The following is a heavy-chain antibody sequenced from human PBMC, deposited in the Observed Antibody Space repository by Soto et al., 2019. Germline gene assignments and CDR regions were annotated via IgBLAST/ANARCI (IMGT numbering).Heavy chain of an antibody. CDR1: GFTVSSNY. CDR3: ARDRYDILTGYYRPTPYYYYGMDV. Sequence: EVQLVETGGGLIQPGGSLRLSCAASGFTVSSNYMSWVRQAPGKGLEWVSVIYSGGSTYYADSVKGRFTISRDNSKNTLYLQMNSLRAEDTAVYYCARDRYDILTGYYRPTPYYYYGMDVWVQGTTVTVSS. J-gene: IGHJ6*02. D-gene: IGHD3-9*01. V-gene: IGHV3-53*02. CDR2: IYSGGST.